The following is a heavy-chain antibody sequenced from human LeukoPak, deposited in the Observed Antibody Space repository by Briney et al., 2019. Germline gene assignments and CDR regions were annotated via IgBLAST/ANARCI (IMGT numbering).Heavy chain of an antibody. D-gene: IGHD3-3*01. CDR3: ARDGEYDFWSGYTNRFDP. J-gene: IGHJ5*02. V-gene: IGHV4-4*07. CDR1: GGSISSYY. Sequence: PSETLSLTCTVSGGSISSYYWSWIRQPAGKGLEWIGRIYTSGSTNYNPSLKSRVTMSVDTSKNQFSLKLSSVTAADTAVYYCARDGEYDFWSGYTNRFDPWGQGTLFTVSS. CDR2: IYTSGST.